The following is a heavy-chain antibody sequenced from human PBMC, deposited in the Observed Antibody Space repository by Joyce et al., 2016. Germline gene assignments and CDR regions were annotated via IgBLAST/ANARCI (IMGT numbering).Heavy chain of an antibody. Sequence: QVQLVESGGGVVQPGRSLRLSCAASGLTLSNYGVHWVRQAPGKGLELVAGISYDGIYKYYADSVKGRFTISRDNSKNTVFLEMNSLRAEDTAVYYCAKILTATYSSGWFLDYWGQGTLVTVSS. CDR1: GLTLSNYG. J-gene: IGHJ4*02. D-gene: IGHD6-25*01. CDR3: AKILTATYSSGWFLDY. CDR2: ISYDGIYK. V-gene: IGHV3-30*18.